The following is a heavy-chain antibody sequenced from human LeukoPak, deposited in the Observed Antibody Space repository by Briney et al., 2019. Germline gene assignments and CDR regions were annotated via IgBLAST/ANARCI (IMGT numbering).Heavy chain of an antibody. V-gene: IGHV1-2*06. CDR2: INPNSGGT. J-gene: IGHJ4*02. D-gene: IGHD1-26*01. CDR3: ASGGGSYSTLVRY. Sequence: ASVKVSCKASGYTFTGYYMHWVRQAPGRGLEWMGRINPNSGGTNYAQKFQGRVTMTRDTSISTAYMELSRLRSADTAVYYCASGGGSYSTLVRYWGQGTLVTVSS. CDR1: GYTFTGYY.